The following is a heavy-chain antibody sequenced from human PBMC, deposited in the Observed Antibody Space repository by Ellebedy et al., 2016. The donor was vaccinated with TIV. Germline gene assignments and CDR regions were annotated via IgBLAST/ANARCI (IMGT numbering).Heavy chain of an antibody. CDR1: GLSFTTSGEG. CDR2: IYWNDDK. Sequence: SGPTLVKPTQTLTLTCIFSGLSFTTSGEGVGWIRQPPGKALEWLALIYWNDDKRYSPSLKSRLTITKDTSKKQVVLTMTNMDPADTATYYCAHTVYGDYSVGWFDPWGQGTLVTVSS. D-gene: IGHD4-17*01. J-gene: IGHJ5*02. V-gene: IGHV2-5*01. CDR3: AHTVYGDYSVGWFDP.